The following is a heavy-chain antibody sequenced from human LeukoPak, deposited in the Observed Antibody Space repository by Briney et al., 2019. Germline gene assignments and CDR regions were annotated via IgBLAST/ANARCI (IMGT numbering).Heavy chain of an antibody. J-gene: IGHJ3*02. Sequence: GGSLRLSCAPSGFTSSSYSMNWVRQAPGKGLEWVPSISSSSRYIYYADSVKGRFTISRDNGKNSLYLQMNSLRAEDTAVYYCARPYGDYGEDTFDIWGQGTMVTVSS. CDR2: ISSSSRYI. V-gene: IGHV3-21*01. CDR1: GFTSSSYS. CDR3: ARPYGDYGEDTFDI. D-gene: IGHD4-17*01.